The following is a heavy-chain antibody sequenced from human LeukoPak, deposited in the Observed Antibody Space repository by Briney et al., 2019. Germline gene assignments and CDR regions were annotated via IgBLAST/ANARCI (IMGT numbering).Heavy chain of an antibody. CDR3: ALRYLQRGVDY. J-gene: IGHJ4*02. D-gene: IGHD6-25*01. Sequence: GGSLRLSCAASGFTFSNYGMSWVRQAPGEGLEWVSAITSNGGRTYYADSVKGRFTISRDNSKNTLFLQMNSLRAEDTALYYCALRYLQRGVDYWGQGTLVTVSS. CDR2: ITSNGGRT. CDR1: GFTFSNYG. V-gene: IGHV3-23*01.